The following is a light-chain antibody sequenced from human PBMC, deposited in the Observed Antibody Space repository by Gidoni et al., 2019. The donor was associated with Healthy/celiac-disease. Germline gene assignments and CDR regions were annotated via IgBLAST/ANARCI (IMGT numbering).Light chain of an antibody. CDR2: AAS. J-gene: IGKJ1*01. Sequence: DIQMTQSPSSLSAPVGDRVTITCRASQSISSYLNWYQQKPGKAPKLLIYAASSLQSGVPSRFSGSGSGTDFTLTISSLQPADFATYYCQQSYSTVWTFGQGTKVEIK. CDR1: QSISSY. V-gene: IGKV1-39*01. CDR3: QQSYSTVWT.